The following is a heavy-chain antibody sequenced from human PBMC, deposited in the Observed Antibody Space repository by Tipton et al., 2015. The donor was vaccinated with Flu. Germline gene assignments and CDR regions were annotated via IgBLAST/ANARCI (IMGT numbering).Heavy chain of an antibody. CDR1: GYSISSGYY. D-gene: IGHD3-22*01. CDR2: IYHSGST. CDR3: ARGSGYYFFDY. J-gene: IGHJ4*02. V-gene: IGHV4-38-2*02. Sequence: LRLSCTVSGYSISSGYYWGWIRQPPGKGLEWIGSIYHSGSTYYNPSLKSRVTISVDTSKNQFSLKLSSVTAADTAVYYCARGSGYYFFDYWGQGTLVTVSS.